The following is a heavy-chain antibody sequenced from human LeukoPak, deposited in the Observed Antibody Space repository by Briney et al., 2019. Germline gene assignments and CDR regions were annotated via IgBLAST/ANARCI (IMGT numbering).Heavy chain of an antibody. CDR1: CYSISSGYY. CDR3: ARGGVVVVPAAIPYNWFDP. CDR2: IYHSGST. V-gene: IGHV4-38-2*02. J-gene: IGHJ5*02. Sequence: SETLPLTCTVSCYSISSGYYWGWIRPPPGKGLEWIGSIYHSGSTYYNPSLKSRVTISVDTSKNQFSLKLSSVTAADTAVYYCARGGVVVVPAAIPYNWFDPWGQGTLVTVSS. D-gene: IGHD2-2*01.